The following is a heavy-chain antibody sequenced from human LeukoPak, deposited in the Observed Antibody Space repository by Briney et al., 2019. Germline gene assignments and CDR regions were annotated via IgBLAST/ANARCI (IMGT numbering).Heavy chain of an antibody. Sequence: GGSLRLSCTASGFTFSSYGMHWVRQAPGKGLEWVAYIRYDGSFKDYADSVKGRFTISRDNSKNTLYLQMNSLRAEDTAVYYCAKDLGQWLVRGFDYWGQGTLVTVSS. CDR2: IRYDGSFK. J-gene: IGHJ4*02. CDR1: GFTFSSYG. V-gene: IGHV3-30*02. CDR3: AKDLGQWLVRGFDY. D-gene: IGHD6-19*01.